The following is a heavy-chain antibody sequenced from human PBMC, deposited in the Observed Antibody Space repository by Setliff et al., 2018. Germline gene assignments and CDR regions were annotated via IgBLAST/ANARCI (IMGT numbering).Heavy chain of an antibody. Sequence: GGSLRLSCAASGFTFNNYWMSWVRQAPGKGLEWVASIKKDGSERYYVDSVEGRFTISRDNAINSLFLQINSLRVEDTAIYYCARVGRERSNGECYSTTPCYSYYMDVWGKGTTVTVSS. D-gene: IGHD2-8*01. J-gene: IGHJ6*03. V-gene: IGHV3-7*03. CDR3: ARVGRERSNGECYSTTPCYSYYMDV. CDR2: IKKDGSER. CDR1: GFTFNNYW.